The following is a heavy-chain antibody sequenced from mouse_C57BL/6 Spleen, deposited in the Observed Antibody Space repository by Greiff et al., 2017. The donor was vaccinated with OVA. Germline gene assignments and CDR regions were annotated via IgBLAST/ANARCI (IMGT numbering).Heavy chain of an antibody. CDR1: GYTFTSYW. V-gene: IGHV1-64*01. Sequence: QVQLQQPGAELVKPGASVKLSCKASGYTFTSYWMHWVKQRPGQGLEWIGMIHPNSGSTNYNEKFKSKATMTVDKSSSTAYMQLSSLTSEDSAVYYCARVDGYYWFAYWGQGALVTVSA. D-gene: IGHD2-3*01. CDR3: ARVDGYYWFAY. CDR2: IHPNSGST. J-gene: IGHJ3*01.